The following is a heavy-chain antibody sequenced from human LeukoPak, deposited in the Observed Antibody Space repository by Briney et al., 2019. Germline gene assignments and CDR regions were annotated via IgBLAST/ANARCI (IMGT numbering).Heavy chain of an antibody. V-gene: IGHV1-2*02. Sequence: ASVKASCKASGYTFTGYYIHWVRQAPGQGLEWMGWINPNSGGTNSAQKFQGRVTMTRDTSISTVYLEVTRLTSDDTAVYYCARVGVGYSGYDPFDYWGQGTQVTVSS. D-gene: IGHD5-12*01. J-gene: IGHJ4*02. CDR3: ARVGVGYSGYDPFDY. CDR2: INPNSGGT. CDR1: GYTFTGYY.